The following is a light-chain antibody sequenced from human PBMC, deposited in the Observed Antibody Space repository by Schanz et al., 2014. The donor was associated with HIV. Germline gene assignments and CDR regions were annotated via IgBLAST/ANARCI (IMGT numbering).Light chain of an antibody. V-gene: IGLV2-23*02. CDR1: TSDIGTYDL. J-gene: IGLJ1*01. CDR3: CSFAFTITALYV. CDR2: EVS. Sequence: QSTLTQPASVSGSPGQSITISCTGTTSDIGTYDLVSWYQQHPGRAPKLLIYEVSKRASGVSSRFSGSKSGSTASLTISGLQDEDESDYYCCSFAFTITALYVFGTGTKVTVL.